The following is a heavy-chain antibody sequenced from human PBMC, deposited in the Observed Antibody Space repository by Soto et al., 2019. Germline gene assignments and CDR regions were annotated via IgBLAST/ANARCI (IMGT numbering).Heavy chain of an antibody. CDR3: TPRIAAAGTLD. CDR1: GFTFSNAW. CDR2: IKSKTDGGTT. D-gene: IGHD6-13*01. V-gene: IGHV3-15*07. J-gene: IGHJ4*02. Sequence: GGSLRLSCAASGFTFSNAWMNWVRQAPGKGLEWVGRIKSKTDGGTTDYAAPVKGRFTISRDDSKNTLYLQMNSLKTEDTAVYYGTPRIAAAGTLDWGQGTLVTVSS.